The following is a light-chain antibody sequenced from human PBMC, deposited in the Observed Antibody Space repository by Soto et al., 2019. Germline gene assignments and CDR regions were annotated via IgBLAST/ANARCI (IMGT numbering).Light chain of an antibody. V-gene: IGKV3-20*01. Sequence: EIVLTQSPGTLSLFPGERATLSCRASQSISSNYLAWYQQKPGQAPRLLIHGASNRATGIPDRFGGAGSGTDFTLTISRLEPEDFAVYYCHQYGSAPAWTFGQGTKGEIK. CDR3: HQYGSAPAWT. CDR1: QSISSNY. J-gene: IGKJ1*01. CDR2: GAS.